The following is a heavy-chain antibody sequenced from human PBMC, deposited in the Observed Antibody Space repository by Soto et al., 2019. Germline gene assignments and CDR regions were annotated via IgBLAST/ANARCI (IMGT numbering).Heavy chain of an antibody. Sequence: SETLSLTCTVSGGSISSYYWSWIRQPPGKGLEWIGYIYYSGSTNYNPSLKSRVTISVDTSKNQFSLKLSSVTAADTAVYYCARLFDGVSRRTEFDYWGQGTLVTVSA. V-gene: IGHV4-59*01. CDR2: IYYSGST. J-gene: IGHJ4*02. CDR3: ARLFDGVSRRTEFDY. CDR1: GGSISSYY. D-gene: IGHD4-17*01.